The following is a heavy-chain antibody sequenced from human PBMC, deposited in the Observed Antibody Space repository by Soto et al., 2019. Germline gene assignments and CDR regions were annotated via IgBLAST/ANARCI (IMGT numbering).Heavy chain of an antibody. V-gene: IGHV3-74*01. D-gene: IGHD2-15*01. CDR1: GFTFSSYW. CDR3: ARVYHSAVVAATAGYYYYYGMDV. J-gene: IGHJ6*02. Sequence: GGSLRLSCAASGFTFSSYWMHWVRQAPGKGLVWVSRINSDGSSTSYAGSVKGRFTISRDNAKNTLYLQMNCLRAEDTAVYYCARVYHSAVVAATAGYYYYYGMDVWGQGTTVTVSS. CDR2: INSDGSST.